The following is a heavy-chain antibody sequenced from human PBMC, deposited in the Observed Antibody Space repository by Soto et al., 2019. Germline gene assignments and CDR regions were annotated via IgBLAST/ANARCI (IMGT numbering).Heavy chain of an antibody. CDR1: GFTFSSYG. CDR2: ISYDGSNK. Sequence: GGSLRLSCAASGFTFSSYGMHWVRQAPGKGLEWVAVISYDGSNKYYADSVKGRFTISRDNSKNTLYLQMNSLRAEDTAVYYCAKDDQLRYFDWSLDYWGQGTLVTVSS. J-gene: IGHJ4*02. CDR3: AKDDQLRYFDWSLDY. V-gene: IGHV3-30*18. D-gene: IGHD3-9*01.